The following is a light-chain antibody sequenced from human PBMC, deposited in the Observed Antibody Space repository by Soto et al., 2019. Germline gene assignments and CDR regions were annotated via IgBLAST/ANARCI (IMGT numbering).Light chain of an antibody. CDR1: SSNIGAGYD. V-gene: IGLV1-40*01. CDR3: QSYDSSRVV. Sequence: QLVLTQPPSIPGAPGQRVPISCTGNSSNIGAGYDVHWYQQFPGAAPKVLIHGNTNRPAGVPARFSGSKSGTSASLAITGLQAEDEADYYCQSYDSSRVVFGGGTKLTVL. CDR2: GNT. J-gene: IGLJ2*01.